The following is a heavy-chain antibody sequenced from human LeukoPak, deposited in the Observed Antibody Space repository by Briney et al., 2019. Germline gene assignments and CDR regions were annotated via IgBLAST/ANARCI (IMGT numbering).Heavy chain of an antibody. CDR3: ERNLPASMAWGFDH. CDR2: ISGDTGNT. D-gene: IGHD2-2*01. Sequence: PGGSLRLSCAASGFTFDDYVIHWVRQAPGKGLEWVSLISGDTGNTYYADSVKGRFTISRDNSKNSVYMQMNSLRSEDTALYYCERNLPASMAWGFDHWREGSLVTVSS. J-gene: IGHJ4*02. CDR1: GFTFDDYV. V-gene: IGHV3-43*02.